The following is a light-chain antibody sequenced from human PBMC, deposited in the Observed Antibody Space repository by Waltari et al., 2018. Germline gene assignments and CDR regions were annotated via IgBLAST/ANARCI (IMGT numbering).Light chain of an antibody. CDR1: QSISSW. V-gene: IGKV1-5*01. Sequence: DIQTTQSPSTLSASVGDRVTITCRASQSISSWLAWYQQKPGKAPKLLFYDASSLESGVPSRFSGSGSGTEFTLTISSLQPDDFATYYCQQYNSYSMYTFGQGTKLEIK. CDR2: DAS. CDR3: QQYNSYSMYT. J-gene: IGKJ2*01.